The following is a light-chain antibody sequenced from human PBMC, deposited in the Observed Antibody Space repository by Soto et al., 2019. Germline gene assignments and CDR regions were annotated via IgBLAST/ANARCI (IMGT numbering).Light chain of an antibody. Sequence: SYELTQPPSVSVAPRQTATITCWGTNIGSRSVHWYQQKSGQAPVLVVFDVSVRPSGIPERISGYNSGNTATLTISGVEAGDEADDYCQVLDTTSDHWMVGGGTKVTV. CDR1: NIGSRS. V-gene: IGLV3-21*02. CDR2: DVS. J-gene: IGLJ3*02. CDR3: QVLDTTSDHWM.